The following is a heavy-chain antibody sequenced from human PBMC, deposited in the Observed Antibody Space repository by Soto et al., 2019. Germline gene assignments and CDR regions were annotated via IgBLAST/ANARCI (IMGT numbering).Heavy chain of an antibody. CDR2: FHYSGST. J-gene: IGHJ5*02. V-gene: IGHV4-59*01. CDR3: ARGPYSSGWFEH. CDR1: GGSISTYY. Sequence: SETXSLTCTVSGGSISTYYWSWIRQSPGKGLEWIGYFHYSGSTNYNPSLKSRVTMSVDTSKNQFSLKLSSVTAADTAVYYCARGPYSSGWFEHWGQGTQVTVSS. D-gene: IGHD6-19*01.